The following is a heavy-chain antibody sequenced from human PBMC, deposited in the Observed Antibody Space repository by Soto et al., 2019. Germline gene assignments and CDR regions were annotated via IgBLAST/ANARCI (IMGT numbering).Heavy chain of an antibody. Sequence: SETLSLTCTVSGGSISSSSYYWGWIRQPPGKGLEWIGSIYYSGSTYYNPSLKSRVTISVDTSKNQFSLKLSSVTAADTAVYYCARLGVAAAGTRGNYYYYMDVWGKGTTVTVSS. CDR1: GGSISSSSYY. CDR3: ARLGVAAAGTRGNYYYYMDV. CDR2: IYYSGST. J-gene: IGHJ6*03. V-gene: IGHV4-39*01. D-gene: IGHD6-13*01.